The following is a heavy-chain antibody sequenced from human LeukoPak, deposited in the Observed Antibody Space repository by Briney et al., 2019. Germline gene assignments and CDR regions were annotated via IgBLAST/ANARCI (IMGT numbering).Heavy chain of an antibody. D-gene: IGHD6-19*01. CDR3: AKDRGGYSSGCYY. Sequence: GGSLRLSCAASGFTFSSYGMHWVRQAPGKGLEWVAVISYDGSNKYYADFVKGRFTISRDNSKNTLYLQMNSLRAEDTAVYYCAKDRGGYSSGCYYWGQGTLVTVSS. CDR1: GFTFSSYG. J-gene: IGHJ4*02. CDR2: ISYDGSNK. V-gene: IGHV3-30*18.